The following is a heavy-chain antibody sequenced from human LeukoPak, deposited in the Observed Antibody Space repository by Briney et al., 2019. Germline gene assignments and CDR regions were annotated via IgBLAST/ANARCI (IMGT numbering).Heavy chain of an antibody. CDR2: IGTAGDT. J-gene: IGHJ3*02. CDR1: GFTLSNFA. V-gene: IGHV3-13*01. D-gene: IGHD4-11*01. Sequence: PGGSLRLSCAASGFTLSNFAMHWVRQATGKGLEWVSAIGTAGDTFYPGSVKGRFTISRENAKNSLYLQMNNLRAEDTAVYYCGTRGDKVTTVEGAFDIWGQGTMVTVSS. CDR3: GTRGDKVTTVEGAFDI.